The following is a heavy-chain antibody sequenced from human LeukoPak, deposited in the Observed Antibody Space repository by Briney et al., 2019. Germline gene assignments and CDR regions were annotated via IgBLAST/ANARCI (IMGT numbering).Heavy chain of an antibody. V-gene: IGHV1-18*01. CDR3: ARNNSGSYFLGIGDAFDI. CDR2: ITTYNGNT. J-gene: IGHJ3*02. D-gene: IGHD1-26*01. Sequence: ASVKVSCKASGGTFSSYGISWVRQAPGQGLEWMGWITTYNGNTNYAQRLQGRVTMTTDTSTRTAYMELRGLRSDDTAVYYCARNNSGSYFLGIGDAFDIWGQGTMVTVSS. CDR1: GGTFSSYG.